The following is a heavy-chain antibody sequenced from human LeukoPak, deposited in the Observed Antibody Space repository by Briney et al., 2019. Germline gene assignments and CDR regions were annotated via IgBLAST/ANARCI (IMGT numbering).Heavy chain of an antibody. CDR2: ISGDGSST. J-gene: IGHJ6*02. V-gene: IGHV3-43*02. Sequence: GGSLRLSCATSGFTFDDYAMHWVRQAPGKGLEWVSLISGDGSSTYYADSVKGRFTISRDNSKNSLYLQMNSLRTEDTALYYCAKDILGDSGRPFYYYYGMDVWGQGTTVTVSS. CDR1: GFTFDDYA. D-gene: IGHD6-13*01. CDR3: AKDILGDSGRPFYYYYGMDV.